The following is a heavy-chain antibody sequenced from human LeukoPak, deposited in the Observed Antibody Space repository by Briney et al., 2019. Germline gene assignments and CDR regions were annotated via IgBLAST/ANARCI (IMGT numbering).Heavy chain of an antibody. CDR2: IYYSGST. D-gene: IGHD6-19*01. CDR1: GGSISSYY. J-gene: IGHJ4*02. CDR3: ARAEGYSSGWGGTFDY. Sequence: PSETLSLTCTVSGGSISSYYWSWIRQPPGKGLEWIGYIYYSGSTNYNPSLKSRVTISVDTSKNQFSLKLGSVTAADTAVYYCARAEGYSSGWGGTFDYWGQGTLVTVSS. V-gene: IGHV4-59*01.